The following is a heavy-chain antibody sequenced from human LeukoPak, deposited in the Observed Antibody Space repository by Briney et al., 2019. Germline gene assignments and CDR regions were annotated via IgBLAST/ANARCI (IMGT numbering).Heavy chain of an antibody. D-gene: IGHD3-9*01. J-gene: IGHJ6*03. CDR3: ARGGSTLHSAGGHDIEFYYYYYMDV. V-gene: IGHV4-61*02. CDR2: IYTSGST. CDR1: GGSISSGSYY. Sequence: SQTLSLTCTVSGGSISSGSYYWSWIRQPAGKGLEWIGRIYTSGSTNYNPSLKSRVTISVDTSKNQFSLKLSSVTAADTAVYYCARGGSTLHSAGGHDIEFYYYYYMDVWGKGTTVTISS.